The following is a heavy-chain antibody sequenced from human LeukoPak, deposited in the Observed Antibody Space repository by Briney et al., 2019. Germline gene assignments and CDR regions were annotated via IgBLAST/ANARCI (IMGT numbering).Heavy chain of an antibody. J-gene: IGHJ3*02. CDR1: GFTFSSYW. V-gene: IGHV3-74*01. D-gene: IGHD3-9*01. CDR3: ARDHGDILTGYSYAFDI. Sequence: PGGALRLSCAASGFTFSSYWMHWVRQAPGKGLVWVSRINSDGSSTSYADSVKGPFTISRDNAKNTRYLQMNSLRVEDTAVYYCARDHGDILTGYSYAFDIWGQGTMVTVSS. CDR2: INSDGSST.